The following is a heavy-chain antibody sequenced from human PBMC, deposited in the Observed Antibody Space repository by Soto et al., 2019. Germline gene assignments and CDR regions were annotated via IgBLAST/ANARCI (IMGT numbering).Heavy chain of an antibody. V-gene: IGHV1-8*01. CDR2: MNPNSGNT. Sequence: ASVKVSFKASGYTFTSYDINWVRQATGQGLEWMGWMNPNSGNTGYAQKFQGRVTMTRNTSISTAYMELSSLRSEDTAVYYCARGTSTAYYDFWSGYYTGGYFDYWGQGTLVTVSS. J-gene: IGHJ4*02. CDR3: ARGTSTAYYDFWSGYYTGGYFDY. CDR1: GYTFTSYD. D-gene: IGHD3-3*01.